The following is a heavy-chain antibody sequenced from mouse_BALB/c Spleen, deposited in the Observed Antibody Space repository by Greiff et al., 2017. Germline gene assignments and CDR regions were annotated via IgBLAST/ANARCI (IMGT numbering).Heavy chain of an antibody. Sequence: EVQLQESGPGLVKPSQSLSLTCTVTGYSITSDYAWNWIRQFPGNKLEWMGYISYSGSTSYNPSLKSRISITRDTSKNQFFLQLNSVTTEDTATYYCARSTPLAYWGQGTLVTVSA. CDR3: ARSTPLAY. CDR1: GYSITSDYA. J-gene: IGHJ3*01. CDR2: ISYSGST. V-gene: IGHV3-2*02.